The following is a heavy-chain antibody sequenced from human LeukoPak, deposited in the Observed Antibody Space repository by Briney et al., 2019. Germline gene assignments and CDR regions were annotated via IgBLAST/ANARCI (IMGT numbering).Heavy chain of an antibody. CDR3: ARVSESGDGYYYCYYMDV. V-gene: IGHV4-38-2*01. D-gene: IGHD3-10*01. CDR1: GYSISSGYY. Sequence: SETLSLTCAVSGYSISSGYYWGWIRQPPGKGLEWIGSIYHSGSTYYNPSLKSRVTISVDTSKNQFSLKLSSVTAADTAVYYCARVSESGDGYYYCYYMDVWGKGTTVTVSS. J-gene: IGHJ6*03. CDR2: IYHSGST.